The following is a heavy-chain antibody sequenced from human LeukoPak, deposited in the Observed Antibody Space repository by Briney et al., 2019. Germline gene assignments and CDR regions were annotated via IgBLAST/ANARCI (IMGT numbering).Heavy chain of an antibody. J-gene: IGHJ5*02. V-gene: IGHV4-59*01. CDR2: IYYSGST. Sequence: SETLSLTCTVSGGSISSYYWSWIRQPAGKGLEWIGCIYYSGSTNYNPSLKSRVTISVDTSKNQFSLKLSSVTAADTAVYYCARTITIFGVVIGPPKWFDPWGQGTLVTVSS. CDR3: ARTITIFGVVIGPPKWFDP. D-gene: IGHD3-3*01. CDR1: GGSISSYY.